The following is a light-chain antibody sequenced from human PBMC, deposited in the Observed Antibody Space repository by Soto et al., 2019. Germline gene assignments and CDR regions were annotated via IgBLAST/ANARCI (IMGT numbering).Light chain of an antibody. Sequence: QSVLTQPPSASGTPGQRVIISCSGSSSNIGSNAVNWYQQLPGTAPKLLIYSNNQQPSGVPDRFSGSKSGTSASLAISGLQSEDEADYYCAAWDDSLNVVVFGGGTKLTVL. CDR3: AAWDDSLNVVV. CDR2: SNN. CDR1: SSNIGSNA. V-gene: IGLV1-44*01. J-gene: IGLJ2*01.